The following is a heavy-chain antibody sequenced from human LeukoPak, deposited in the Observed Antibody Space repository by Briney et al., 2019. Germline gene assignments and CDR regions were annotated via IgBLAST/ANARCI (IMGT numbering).Heavy chain of an antibody. CDR1: GFTFDNYA. D-gene: IGHD1-7*01. CDR2: VSSSGGNT. Sequence: GGSLRLSCAASGFTFDNYAMNWVRQAPGKGLEWVSGVSSSGGNTYYADSVKGRFTISRDNSKNTQYLQMNSLRAEDAAVYYCAKGVWNYGDFDYWGQGTLVTVSS. J-gene: IGHJ4*02. CDR3: AKGVWNYGDFDY. V-gene: IGHV3-23*01.